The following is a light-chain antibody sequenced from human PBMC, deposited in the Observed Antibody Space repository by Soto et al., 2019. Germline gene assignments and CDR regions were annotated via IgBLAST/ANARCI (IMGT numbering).Light chain of an antibody. CDR2: GAS. CDR1: QSVSSNY. CDR3: QQYGDLPWT. Sequence: ALAQSPGTLSSSPGERATLSCRASQSVSSNYLAWYQQKPGQAPRLLIYGASSSATGIPDRFSGSGSGTDFTLTIDRLEFEDFAVYFCQQYGDLPWTFGQGTKVDIK. J-gene: IGKJ1*01. V-gene: IGKV3-20*01.